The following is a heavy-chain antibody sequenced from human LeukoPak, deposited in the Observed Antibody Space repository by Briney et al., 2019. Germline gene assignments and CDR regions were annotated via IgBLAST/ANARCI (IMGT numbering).Heavy chain of an antibody. V-gene: IGHV4-4*07. CDR2: IYTSGST. J-gene: IGHJ3*02. Sequence: PSGTLSLTCTVSGGSISSYYWSWIRQPDRKGLEWIGRIYTSGSTNYNPSLKSRVTMSVDTSKNQFSLKLSSVTAADTAVYYCARDVYYYDSSAIEDDAFDIWGQGTMVTVSS. CDR1: GGSISSYY. D-gene: IGHD3-22*01. CDR3: ARDVYYYDSSAIEDDAFDI.